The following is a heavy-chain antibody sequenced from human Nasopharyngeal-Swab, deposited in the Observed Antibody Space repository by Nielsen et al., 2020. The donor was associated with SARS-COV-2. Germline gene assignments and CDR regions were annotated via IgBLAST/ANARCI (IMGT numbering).Heavy chain of an antibody. Sequence: SLRLSCAASGFTFSTSWMHWVRQAPGKGLVWVSRISSDGKTIDYADSVKGRFTISRDNTKSTLYLQVNSLRAEDTAVYYCARDGGYGYWYFDLWGRGTLVTVSS. CDR2: ISSDGKTI. CDR3: ARDGGYGYWYFDL. V-gene: IGHV3-74*01. D-gene: IGHD3-16*01. CDR1: GFTFSTSW. J-gene: IGHJ2*01.